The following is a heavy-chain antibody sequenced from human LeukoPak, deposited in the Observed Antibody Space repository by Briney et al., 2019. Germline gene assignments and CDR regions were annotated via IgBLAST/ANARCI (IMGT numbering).Heavy chain of an antibody. J-gene: IGHJ4*02. CDR3: ARARELYYFDY. CDR1: GGSLSNYY. D-gene: IGHD3-10*01. CDR2: IYYSGSI. Sequence: PSETLSLTCTVSGGSLSNYYWSWIRQPPGKGLEWIGYIYYSGSINYNPSLKSRVTISVDTSKNQFSLKVRSVTAADTAVYYCARARELYYFDYWGQGTLVTASS. V-gene: IGHV4-59*01.